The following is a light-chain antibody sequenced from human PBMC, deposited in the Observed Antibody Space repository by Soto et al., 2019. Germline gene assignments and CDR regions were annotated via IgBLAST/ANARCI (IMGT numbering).Light chain of an antibody. V-gene: IGKV3-20*01. CDR1: QSAFSSY. Sequence: ESVLTQSPGTLSLSPGERATLSCRASQSAFSSYLAWYQQKPGQAPRLLIYGASSRATGIPERFSGSVSGTNFTLTIGRLEPKDCAVYYCQQYGSLPWTLVQGYKVEI. J-gene: IGKJ1*01. CDR2: GAS. CDR3: QQYGSLPWT.